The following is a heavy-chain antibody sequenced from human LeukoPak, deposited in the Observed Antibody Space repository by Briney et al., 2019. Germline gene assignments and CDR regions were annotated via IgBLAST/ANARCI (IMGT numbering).Heavy chain of an antibody. V-gene: IGHV3-48*01. CDR2: ISSSSSTI. D-gene: IGHD6-13*01. CDR3: ARGPPIAAAGYFDY. CDR1: GFTFSSYS. J-gene: IGHJ4*02. Sequence: GGSLRLSCAASGFTFSSYSMNWVRQAPGKGVGWVSYISSSSSTIYYADSVKGRFTISRDNAKNSLYLQMNSLRAEDTAVYYCARGPPIAAAGYFDYWGQGTLVTVSS.